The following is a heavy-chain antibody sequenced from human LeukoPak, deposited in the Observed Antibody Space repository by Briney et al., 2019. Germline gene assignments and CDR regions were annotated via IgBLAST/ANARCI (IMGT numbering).Heavy chain of an antibody. Sequence: SSETLSLTCTVSGGSISNYYWSWIRQPPGKGLEWIGYIYTSGSTNYNPSLKSRVTISVDTSKNQFSLKLSSVTAADTPVYYCARGYSSSSPFDYWGQGTLVTVSS. CDR2: IYTSGST. CDR3: ARGYSSSSPFDY. CDR1: GGSISNYY. J-gene: IGHJ4*02. V-gene: IGHV4-4*09. D-gene: IGHD6-13*01.